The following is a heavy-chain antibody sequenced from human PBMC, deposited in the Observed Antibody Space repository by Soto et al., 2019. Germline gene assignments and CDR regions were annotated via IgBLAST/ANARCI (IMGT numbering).Heavy chain of an antibody. D-gene: IGHD3-10*01. J-gene: IGHJ6*02. CDR3: ARDSGYREEYYYGMDV. V-gene: IGHV4-31*03. CDR2: IYYSGST. CDR1: GGSISSGGYY. Sequence: TLSLTCTVSGGSISSGGYYWSWIRQHPGKGLEWIGYIYYSGSTYYNPSLKSRVTISVDTSKNQFSLKLSSVTAADTAVYYCARDSGYREEYYYGMDVWGQGTTVTVSS.